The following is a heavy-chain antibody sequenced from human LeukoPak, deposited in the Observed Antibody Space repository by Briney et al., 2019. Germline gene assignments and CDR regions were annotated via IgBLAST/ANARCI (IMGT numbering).Heavy chain of an antibody. J-gene: IGHJ4*02. CDR2: IYSGGST. Sequence: GGSLRLSCAASGFTVSSNYMSWVRQAPGKGLEWVSVIYSGGSTYYADSVKGRFTISRDNSKNTLYLQMNSLRAEVTAVYYCARGQSPLWFGEDWGQGTLVTVSS. V-gene: IGHV3-66*01. CDR3: ARGQSPLWFGED. CDR1: GFTVSSNY. D-gene: IGHD3-10*01.